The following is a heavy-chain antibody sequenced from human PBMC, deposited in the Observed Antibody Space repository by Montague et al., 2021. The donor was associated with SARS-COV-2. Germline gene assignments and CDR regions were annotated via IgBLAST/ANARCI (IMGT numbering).Heavy chain of an antibody. CDR3: ATRIILPMGTDF. Sequence: SLRLSCAASGFTFSSYEMNWVRQAPGKGLEWVSYISSSGGTTFYADSVRGRFTISRDNAKNSLYLQMRSLRAEDTAVYYCATRIILPMGTDFWGQGTLVTVSS. J-gene: IGHJ4*02. V-gene: IGHV3-48*03. D-gene: IGHD3-3*01. CDR1: GFTFSSYE. CDR2: ISSSGGTT.